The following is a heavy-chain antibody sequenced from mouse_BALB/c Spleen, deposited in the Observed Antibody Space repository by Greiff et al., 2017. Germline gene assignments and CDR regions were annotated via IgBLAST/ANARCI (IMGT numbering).Heavy chain of an antibody. CDR1: GFNIKDTY. V-gene: IGHV14-3*02. Sequence: EVQLQQSGAELVKPGASVKLSCTASGFNIKDTYMHWVKQRPEQGLEWIGRIDPANGNTKYDPKFQGKATITADTSSNTAYLQLSSLTSEDTAVYYCVPYGYDGYYAMDYWGQGTAVTVSS. J-gene: IGHJ4*01. CDR2: IDPANGNT. CDR3: VPYGYDGYYAMDY. D-gene: IGHD2-2*01.